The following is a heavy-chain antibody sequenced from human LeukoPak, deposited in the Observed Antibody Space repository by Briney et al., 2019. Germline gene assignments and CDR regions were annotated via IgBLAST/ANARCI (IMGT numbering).Heavy chain of an antibody. CDR2: ISAYNDST. CDR3: ARDPYVRAASGSYYTY. D-gene: IGHD3-10*01. CDR1: GYTFTSYG. V-gene: IGHV1-18*01. J-gene: IGHJ4*02. Sequence: ASVKLSCKASGYTFTSYGISWVRQAPGQGLEWMGWISAYNDSTNYAQKLQGRVTMTTDTSTSTAYMELRSLRSDDTAVYYCARDPYVRAASGSYYTYWGQGTLVTVSS.